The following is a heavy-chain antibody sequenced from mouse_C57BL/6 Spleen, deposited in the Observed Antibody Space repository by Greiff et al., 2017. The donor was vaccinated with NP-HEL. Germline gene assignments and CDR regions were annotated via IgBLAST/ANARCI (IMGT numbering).Heavy chain of an antibody. V-gene: IGHV1-81*01. D-gene: IGHD1-1*01. CDR2: IYPRSGNT. CDR1: GYTFTSYG. J-gene: IGHJ1*03. Sequence: VQLQQSGAELARPGASVKLSCKASGYTFTSYGISWVKQRTGQGLEWIGEIYPRSGNTYYNEKFKGKATLTADKSSSTAYMELRSLTSEDSAVYVCAMAPITTVVVHLYFDVWGTGTTVTVSS. CDR3: AMAPITTVVVHLYFDV.